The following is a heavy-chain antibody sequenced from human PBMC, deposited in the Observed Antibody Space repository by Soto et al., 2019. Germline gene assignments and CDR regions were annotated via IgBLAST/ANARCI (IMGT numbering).Heavy chain of an antibody. D-gene: IGHD6-13*01. J-gene: IGHJ4*02. CDR2: ISWNSGSI. CDR1: GFTFDDYA. V-gene: IGHV3-9*01. CDR3: AKEGSSWYGYDY. Sequence: GGSLRLSCAASGFTFDDYAMHWVRQAPGKGLEWVSGISWNSGSIGYADSVKGRFTISRDNAKNSLYLQMNSLRAEDTALYYCAKEGSSWYGYDYWGQGTLVTVSS.